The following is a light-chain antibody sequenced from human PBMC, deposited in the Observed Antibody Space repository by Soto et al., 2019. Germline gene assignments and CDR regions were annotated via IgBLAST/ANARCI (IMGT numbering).Light chain of an antibody. CDR2: GAS. V-gene: IGKV1-9*01. CDR1: PAIASF. Sequence: IQLTQSPSSLSASVGDRVTITCRASPAIASFLAWYQQKPGTAPKLLIYGASTLQSGVPSRFSSSRSGTDYTLTIASLQPEDFATYYCQQLNGSPWTFGQGTKVDIK. CDR3: QQLNGSPWT. J-gene: IGKJ1*01.